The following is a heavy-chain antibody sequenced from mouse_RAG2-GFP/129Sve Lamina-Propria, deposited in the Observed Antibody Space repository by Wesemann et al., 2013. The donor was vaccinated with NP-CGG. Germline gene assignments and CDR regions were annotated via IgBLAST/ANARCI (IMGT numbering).Heavy chain of an antibody. V-gene: IGHV14-1*01. J-gene: IGHJ2*01. CDR2: IDPANGNT. Sequence: AELVRPGASVKLSCTASGFNIKDDYMHWVKQRPEQGLEWIGRIDPANGNTKYAPKFQGKATMTADTSSNTAYLQLSSLTSEDTAVYYCTTDYYGSSYGYWGQGTTLTVSS. CDR1: GFNIKDDY. D-gene: IGHD1-1*01. CDR3: TTDYYGSSYGY.